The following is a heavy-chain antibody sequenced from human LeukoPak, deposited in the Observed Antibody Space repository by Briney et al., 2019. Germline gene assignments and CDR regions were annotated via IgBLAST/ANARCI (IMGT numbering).Heavy chain of an antibody. Sequence: GGSLRLSCAASGFTFSSYSMNWVRQAPGKGLEWVSYISSSSSTIYYADSVKGRFTTSRDNAKNSLYLQMNSLRAEDTAVYYCAREGWFGELSQEDAFDIWGQGTMVTVSS. D-gene: IGHD3-10*01. J-gene: IGHJ3*02. CDR3: AREGWFGELSQEDAFDI. CDR1: GFTFSSYS. CDR2: ISSSSSTI. V-gene: IGHV3-48*04.